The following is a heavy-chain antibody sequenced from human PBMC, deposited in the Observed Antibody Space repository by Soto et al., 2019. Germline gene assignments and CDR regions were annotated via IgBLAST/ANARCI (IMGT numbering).Heavy chain of an antibody. V-gene: IGHV3-23*01. CDR2: SGTGGDT. D-gene: IGHD6-13*01. Sequence: PGGSLRLSCAASGFSFRSHAMNWVRQAPGKGLEWVSTSGTGGDTYYADSVKGRFVISRDNSKSTLYLQMNSLRAEDTAVYYCAKDQGSSWYEIDYWGQGTLVTVSS. J-gene: IGHJ4*02. CDR1: GFSFRSHA. CDR3: AKDQGSSWYEIDY.